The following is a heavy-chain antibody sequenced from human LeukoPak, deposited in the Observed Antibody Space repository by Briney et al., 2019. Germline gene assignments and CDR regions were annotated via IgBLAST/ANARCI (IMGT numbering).Heavy chain of an antibody. D-gene: IGHD2-2*01. CDR3: AKDGDEYQLLFDY. CDR1: GFSFSSFW. Sequence: GGSLRLSCVASGFSFSSFWMTWVRQAPGKGLEWVAVISYDGSNKYYADSVKGRFTISRDNSKNTLYLQMNSLRAEDTAVYYCAKDGDEYQLLFDYWGQGTLVTVSS. J-gene: IGHJ4*02. V-gene: IGHV3-30*18. CDR2: ISYDGSNK.